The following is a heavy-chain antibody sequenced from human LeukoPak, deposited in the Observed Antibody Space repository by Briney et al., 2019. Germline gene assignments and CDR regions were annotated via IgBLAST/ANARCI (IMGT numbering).Heavy chain of an antibody. CDR3: ARSPGRYCSSTSCKGH. CDR1: GFTFSSYG. J-gene: IGHJ4*02. V-gene: IGHV3-30*02. CDR2: IRYDGCNK. D-gene: IGHD2-2*01. Sequence: QPGGSLRLSCAASGFTFSSYGMHGVRQARGKGVEWVAFIRYDGCNKYYADSAQGGFAISRDNSKSTLYLQMNSLRAEDAAVYYCARSPGRYCSSTSCKGHWGQGTLVTVSS.